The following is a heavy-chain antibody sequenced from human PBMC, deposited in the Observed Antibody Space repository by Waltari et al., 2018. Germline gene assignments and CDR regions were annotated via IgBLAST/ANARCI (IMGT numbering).Heavy chain of an antibody. V-gene: IGHV3-74*01. CDR2: INNGGGSST. D-gene: IGHD6-6*01. J-gene: IGHJ4*02. CDR1: GVPVSNYY. Sequence: EVQLVESGGGLVQPGASLRLSCAASGVPVSNYYPHWVRQGPGKGLVWISRINNGGGSSTTYADSVKGRFTISKDNAKNTVYLQMNSLRAEDTAVYHCARGGQLALDYWGQGTLVTVSS. CDR3: ARGGQLALDY.